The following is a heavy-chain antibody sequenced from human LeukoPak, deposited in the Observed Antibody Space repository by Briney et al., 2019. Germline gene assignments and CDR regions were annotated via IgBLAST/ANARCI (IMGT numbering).Heavy chain of an antibody. Sequence: PSETLSLTCTVSGYSISSGYYWGWIRQPPGKGLEWIGSIYHSGSTYYNPSLKSRVTISVDTSKNQFSLKLSSVTAADTAVYYCARLGGIAAASPLNWFDXWGQGXXVTV. D-gene: IGHD6-13*01. V-gene: IGHV4-38-2*02. CDR1: GYSISSGYY. J-gene: IGHJ5*02. CDR3: ARLGGIAAASPLNWFDX. CDR2: IYHSGST.